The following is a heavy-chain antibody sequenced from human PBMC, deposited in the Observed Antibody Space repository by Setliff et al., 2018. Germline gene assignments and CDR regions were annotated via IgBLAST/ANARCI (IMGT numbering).Heavy chain of an antibody. Sequence: ASVKVSCKASEYGLTTYYMHWVRQAPGQGLEWMGIINPGGGSASYAQKFQSRVTMTREXXTSTFYMELSMLRSEDTAVYYCARGGMAAAGRKGVFEYWGQGSLVTGLL. V-gene: IGHV1-46*01. CDR2: INPGGGSA. CDR1: EYGLTTYY. D-gene: IGHD6-13*01. J-gene: IGHJ4*02. CDR3: ARGGMAAAGRKGVFEY.